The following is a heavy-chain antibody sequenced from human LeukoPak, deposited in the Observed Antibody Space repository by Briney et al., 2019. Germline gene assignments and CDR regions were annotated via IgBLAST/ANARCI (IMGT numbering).Heavy chain of an antibody. J-gene: IGHJ3*02. CDR3: AKPDKLRYFDWDAFDI. CDR2: ISGSGGST. CDR1: GFTFSSYA. D-gene: IGHD3-9*01. Sequence: PGGSLRLSCAASGFTFSSYAMSWVRQAPGKGLEWVSAISGSGGSTYYADSVKGRFTISRDNSKNTLYLQMNSLRAEDTAVYYCAKPDKLRYFDWDAFDIWGQGTMVTVSS. V-gene: IGHV3-23*01.